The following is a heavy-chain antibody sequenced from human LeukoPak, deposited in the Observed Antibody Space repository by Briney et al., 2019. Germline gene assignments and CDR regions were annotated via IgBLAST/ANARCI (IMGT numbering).Heavy chain of an antibody. D-gene: IGHD1-7*01. CDR3: ARGWNYAFDS. J-gene: IGHJ4*02. V-gene: IGHV6-1*01. Sequence: SQTLSLTCVITGDTVSRNNPAWNWIRQSPSRGLEWLGRTYFKSKWYNEYAVSVKSRVTINPDTSKNQFSLQLTSVTPEDTGVYFCARGWNYAFDSWGQGTLVTVSS. CDR2: TYFKSKWYN. CDR1: GDTVSRNNPA.